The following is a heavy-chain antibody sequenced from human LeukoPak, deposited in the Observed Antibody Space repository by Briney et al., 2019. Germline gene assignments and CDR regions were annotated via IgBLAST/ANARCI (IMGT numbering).Heavy chain of an antibody. D-gene: IGHD3-22*01. J-gene: IGHJ4*02. V-gene: IGHV4-38-2*01. CDR3: AFDSSGYSSLNFDY. CDR1: GYSISSGYY. CDR2: IYHSGST. Sequence: SETLSLTCAVSGYSISSGYYWGWIRQPPGKGLEWIGSIYHSGSTYYNPSLKSRVTISVDTSKNQFSLKLSSVTAADTAVYYCAFDSSGYSSLNFDYWGQGTLVTVSS.